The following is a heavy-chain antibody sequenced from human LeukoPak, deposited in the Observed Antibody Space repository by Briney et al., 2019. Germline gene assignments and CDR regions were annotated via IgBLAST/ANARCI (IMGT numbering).Heavy chain of an antibody. CDR2: IQDDGSEK. CDR3: ARGGEGCNEAYF. CDR1: GFTFSSYA. Sequence: GGSLRLSCAASGFTFSSYAMSWVRQAPGKGLEWVANIQDDGSEKNYVDSVKGRFTISRDNSKNSLYLHMNSLRDEDTAVYYCARGGEGCNEAYFWGQGTLVTVSS. J-gene: IGHJ4*02. V-gene: IGHV3-7*01. D-gene: IGHD1-1*01.